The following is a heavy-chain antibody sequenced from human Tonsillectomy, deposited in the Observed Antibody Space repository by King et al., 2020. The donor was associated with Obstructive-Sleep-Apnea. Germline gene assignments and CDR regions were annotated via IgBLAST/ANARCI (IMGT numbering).Heavy chain of an antibody. D-gene: IGHD3-16*01. CDR3: AKYMSREFDY. Sequence: VQLVESGGGLVQPGGSLRLSCAASGFTFSRYAMRWVRQAPGQGLEWVSAIRCSGGNTYYAATVKGRFTISRDNSKNTLYLQMNSLRAEDTAVYYCAKYMSREFDYWGQGTLVTVSS. V-gene: IGHV3-23*04. J-gene: IGHJ4*02. CDR1: GFTFSRYA. CDR2: IRCSGGNT.